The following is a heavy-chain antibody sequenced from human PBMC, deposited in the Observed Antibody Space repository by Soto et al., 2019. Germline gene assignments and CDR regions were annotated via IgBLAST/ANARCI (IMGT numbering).Heavy chain of an antibody. CDR2: INPTSGGT. J-gene: IGHJ6*02. D-gene: IGHD3-3*01. Sequence: ASAKVSCKASGYTFTGYYMHWVRKAPGQGLEWLGWINPTSGGTNYAQKFQVRVTMTRDTSLSTAYMELSRLRSDDTAVYYCARDRVDFWSGYYEFDYYYGMDVWGQGTTVTVSS. CDR3: ARDRVDFWSGYYEFDYYYGMDV. CDR1: GYTFTGYY. V-gene: IGHV1-2*02.